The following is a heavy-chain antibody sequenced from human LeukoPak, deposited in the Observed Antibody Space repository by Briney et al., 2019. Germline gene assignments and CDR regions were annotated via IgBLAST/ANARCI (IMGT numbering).Heavy chain of an antibody. CDR2: INHSGST. CDR1: GGSVSSGSYY. Sequence: SETLSLTCTVSGGSVSSGSYYWSWIRQPPGKGLEWIGEINHSGSTNYNPSLKSRVTISVDTSKNQFSLKLSSVTAADTAVYYCARGIKSGSYLNFDYWGQGTLVTVSS. CDR3: ARGIKSGSYLNFDY. J-gene: IGHJ4*02. D-gene: IGHD1-26*01. V-gene: IGHV4-61*01.